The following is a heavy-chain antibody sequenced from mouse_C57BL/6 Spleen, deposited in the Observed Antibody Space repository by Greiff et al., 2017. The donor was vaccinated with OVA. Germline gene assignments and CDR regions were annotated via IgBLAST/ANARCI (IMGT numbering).Heavy chain of an antibody. CDR2: ISYSGST. V-gene: IGHV3-1*01. CDR1: GYSITSGYD. J-gene: IGHJ2*01. CDR3: ARGGELGFDY. Sequence: EVKLQESGPGMVKPSQSLSLTCTVTGYSITSGYDWHWIRHFPGNKLEWMGYISYSGSTNYNPSLKSRISITHDTSKNHFFLKLNSVTTEDTATYYCARGGELGFDYWGQGTTLTVSS. D-gene: IGHD4-1*01.